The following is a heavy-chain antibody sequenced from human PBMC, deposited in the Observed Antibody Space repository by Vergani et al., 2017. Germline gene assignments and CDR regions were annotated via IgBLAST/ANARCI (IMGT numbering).Heavy chain of an antibody. D-gene: IGHD1-26*01. CDR1: GFTVSSNY. Sequence: EVQLVESGGGLVQPGGSLSLSCAASGFTVSSNYMSWVRQAPGKGLEWVSVIYSGGSTYYADSVKGRFTISRHNSKNTLYLQMNSLRAEDTAVYYCASGVGATNFDYWGQGSLVTVSS. J-gene: IGHJ4*02. V-gene: IGHV3-53*04. CDR2: IYSGGST. CDR3: ASGVGATNFDY.